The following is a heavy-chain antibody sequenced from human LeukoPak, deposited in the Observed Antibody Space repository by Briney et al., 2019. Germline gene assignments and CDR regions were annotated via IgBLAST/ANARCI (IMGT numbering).Heavy chain of an antibody. CDR1: GYTFTSFA. CDR3: ARGGNDYVWGSYFFDY. CDR2: INAGNGNT. Sequence: WASVKVSCKASGYTFTSFAMHWVRQAPGQRLEWMGWINAGNGNTKYSQEFQGRVTITRDTSASTAYMELSSLRSEDMAVYYCARGGNDYVWGSYFFDYWGQGTLVTVSS. J-gene: IGHJ4*02. V-gene: IGHV1-3*03. D-gene: IGHD3-16*01.